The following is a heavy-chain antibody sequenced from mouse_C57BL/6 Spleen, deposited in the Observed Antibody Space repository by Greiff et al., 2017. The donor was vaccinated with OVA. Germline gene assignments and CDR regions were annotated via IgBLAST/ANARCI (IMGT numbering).Heavy chain of an antibody. Sequence: VQLQQSGPELVKPGASVKISCKASGYAFSSSWMNWVKQRPGKGLEWIGRIYPGDGDTNYNGKFKGKATLTADKSSSTAYMQLSSLTSEDSAVYFCARRGYSNYSYAMDDWGQGTSVTVSS. CDR3: ARRGYSNYSYAMDD. CDR1: GYAFSSSW. D-gene: IGHD2-5*01. V-gene: IGHV1-82*01. J-gene: IGHJ4*01. CDR2: IYPGDGDT.